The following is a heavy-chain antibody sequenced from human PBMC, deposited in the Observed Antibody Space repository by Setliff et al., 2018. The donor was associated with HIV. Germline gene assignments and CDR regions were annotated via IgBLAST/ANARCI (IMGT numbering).Heavy chain of an antibody. CDR3: AKMHTAMDPDTFDI. D-gene: IGHD5-18*01. Sequence: GGSLRLSCAASGFTFSSYSMNWVRQAPGKGLEWVANINQDGSEKYYVDSVKGRFTISRDNSKNTMFLQMNSLRVEDTAIYYCAKMHTAMDPDTFDIWGQGTVVTVS. CDR2: INQDGSEK. V-gene: IGHV3-7*01. J-gene: IGHJ3*02. CDR1: GFTFSSYS.